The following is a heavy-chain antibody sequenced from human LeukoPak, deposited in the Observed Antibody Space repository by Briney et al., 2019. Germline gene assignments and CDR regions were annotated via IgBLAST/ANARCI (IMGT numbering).Heavy chain of an antibody. V-gene: IGHV3-66*02. D-gene: IGHD3-3*01. J-gene: IGHJ4*02. CDR1: GFTVSSNY. CDR2: IYSGGST. Sequence: GGPLRLSCAASGFTVSSNYMSWVRQAPGKGLEWVSVIYSGGSTYYADSVKGRFTISRDNSKNTLYLQMNSLRAEDTAVYYCARSTIFGVLDYWGQGTLVTVSS. CDR3: ARSTIFGVLDY.